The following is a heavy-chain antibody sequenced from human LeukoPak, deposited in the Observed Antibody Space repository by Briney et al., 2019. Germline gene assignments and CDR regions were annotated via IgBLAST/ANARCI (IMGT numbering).Heavy chain of an antibody. J-gene: IGHJ4*02. V-gene: IGHV4-59*12. CDR3: AREYGSGSYYHTD. CDR2: IYYSGST. Sequence: SETLSLTCTVSGGSISSYYWSWIRQPPGKGLEWIGYIYYSGSTNYNPPLKSRVTISVDTSKNQFSLKLSSVTAADTAVYYCAREYGSGSYYHTDWGQGTLVTVSS. CDR1: GGSISSYY. D-gene: IGHD3-10*01.